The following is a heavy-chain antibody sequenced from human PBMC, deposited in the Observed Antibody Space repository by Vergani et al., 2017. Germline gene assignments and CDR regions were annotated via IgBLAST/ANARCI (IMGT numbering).Heavy chain of an antibody. CDR1: GGSFSGYY. J-gene: IGHJ6*03. Sequence: QVQLQQWGAGLLKPSETLSLTCAVYGGSFSGYYWSWIRQPPGKGLEWIGEINHSGSTNYNPSLKSRVTISVDTSQNQFSLKLSSVTAADTAVYYCARVQELYDFWSGYRVRYYYYMDVWGKGPTVTVSS. D-gene: IGHD3-3*01. CDR3: ARVQELYDFWSGYRVRYYYYMDV. CDR2: INHSGST. V-gene: IGHV4-34*01.